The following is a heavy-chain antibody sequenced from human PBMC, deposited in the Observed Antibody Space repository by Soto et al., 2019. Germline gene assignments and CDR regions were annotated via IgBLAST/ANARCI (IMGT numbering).Heavy chain of an antibody. V-gene: IGHV3-23*01. CDR2: ISGSGGST. CDR3: AKPLGFCGGDCYDAFDI. Sequence: GGSLRLSCAASGFTFSSYAMSWVRQAPGKGLEWVSAISGSGGSTYYADSVKGRFTISRDNSKNTLYLQMNSLRAEDTAVYSCAKPLGFCGGDCYDAFDIWGQGTMVTVSS. J-gene: IGHJ3*02. D-gene: IGHD2-21*02. CDR1: GFTFSSYA.